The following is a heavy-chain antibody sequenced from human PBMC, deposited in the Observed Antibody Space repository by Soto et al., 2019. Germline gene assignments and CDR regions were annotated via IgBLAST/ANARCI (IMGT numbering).Heavy chain of an antibody. CDR3: ARGRYNWNYFDY. Sequence: ASVKVSCKASGYTFTGYAMHWVRQAPGQRLEWMGWINAGNGNTKYSQKFQGRVTITRDTSAGTAYMELSRLRSDDTAVYYCARGRYNWNYFDYWGQGTLVTVSS. CDR2: INAGNGNT. D-gene: IGHD1-1*01. J-gene: IGHJ4*02. V-gene: IGHV1-3*01. CDR1: GYTFTGYA.